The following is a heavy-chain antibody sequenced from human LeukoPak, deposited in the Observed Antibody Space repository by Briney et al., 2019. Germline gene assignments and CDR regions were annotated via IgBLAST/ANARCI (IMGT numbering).Heavy chain of an antibody. CDR3: AREGVIVGAKHFDP. D-gene: IGHD1-26*01. CDR1: GFTFTGYY. CDR2: INPNSGGT. V-gene: IGHV1-2*02. Sequence: GASVKVSCKASGFTFTGYYMHWVRQAPGQGLEWMGWINPNSGGTNYAQKFQGRVTMTRDTSISTAYMELSRLGSDDTAVYYCAREGVIVGAKHFDPWGQGTLVTVSS. J-gene: IGHJ5*02.